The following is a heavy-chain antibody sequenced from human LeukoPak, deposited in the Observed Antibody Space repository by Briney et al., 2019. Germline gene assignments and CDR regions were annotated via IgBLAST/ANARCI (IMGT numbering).Heavy chain of an antibody. Sequence: SETLSLPCIVSGYSIRSDYYWGWIRQPPGKGLEWIGSIYHSGSTYYNPSLKSRVTISVDTSKNQFSLKLSSVTAADTAVYYCARAIEVGAMTPFDYWGQGTLVTVSS. D-gene: IGHD1-26*01. J-gene: IGHJ4*02. CDR3: ARAIEVGAMTPFDY. CDR2: IYHSGST. V-gene: IGHV4-38-2*02. CDR1: GYSIRSDYY.